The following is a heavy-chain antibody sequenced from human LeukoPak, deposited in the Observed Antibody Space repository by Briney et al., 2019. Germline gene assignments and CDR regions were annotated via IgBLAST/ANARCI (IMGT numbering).Heavy chain of an antibody. CDR2: IYYSGST. D-gene: IGHD4-11*01. V-gene: IGHV4-39*01. CDR1: GGSISSSSYY. J-gene: IGHJ5*02. Sequence: SETLSLTCTVSGGSISSSSYYWGWIRQPPGKGLEWIGTIYYSGSTYYNPSLKSRVTISVDTSKNQFSLKLSSVTAADTAVYYCARMTTGWFDPWGQGTLVTVSS. CDR3: ARMTTGWFDP.